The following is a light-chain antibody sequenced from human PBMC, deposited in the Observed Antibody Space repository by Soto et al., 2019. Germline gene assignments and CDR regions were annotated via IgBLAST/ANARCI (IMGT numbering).Light chain of an antibody. CDR3: SSYTSSNTVV. CDR2: DVS. V-gene: IGLV2-14*01. J-gene: IGLJ2*01. CDR1: RSVIGGYNY. Sequence: QSALTQPASVSGSPGQSITISCTGTRSVIGGYNYVSWYQQYPGKAPKLMIYDVSNRPSGVSSRFSGSKSGSTASLTISGLQAEDEADYYCSSYTSSNTVVIGGGTKLTVL.